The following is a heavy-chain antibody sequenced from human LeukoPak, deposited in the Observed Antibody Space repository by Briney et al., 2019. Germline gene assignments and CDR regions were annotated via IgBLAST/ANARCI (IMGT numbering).Heavy chain of an antibody. Sequence: SETLSLTCAVYGGSFSGYYWSWIRQPPGKGLEWIGEINHSGSTNYNPSLKSRVTISVDTSKNQFSLKLSSVTAADTAVYYCASYYYDSSGYIRRSYFDYWGQGTLVTVSS. CDR3: ASYYYDSSGYIRRSYFDY. D-gene: IGHD3-22*01. J-gene: IGHJ4*02. V-gene: IGHV4-34*01. CDR2: INHSGST. CDR1: GGSFSGYY.